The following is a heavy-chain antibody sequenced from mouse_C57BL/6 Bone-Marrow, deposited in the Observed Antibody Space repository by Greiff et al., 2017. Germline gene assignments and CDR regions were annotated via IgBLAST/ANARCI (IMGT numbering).Heavy chain of an antibody. CDR1: GFTFSSYA. CDR2: ISDGGSYT. Sequence: EVQRVESGGGLVKPGGSLKLSCAASGFTFSSYAMSWVRQTPEKRLEWVATISDGGSYTYYPDNVKGRFTISRDNAKNNLYLQMSHLKSEDTAMYYCAAYGSHDYWGQGTTLTVSS. CDR3: AAYGSHDY. D-gene: IGHD1-1*01. V-gene: IGHV5-4*01. J-gene: IGHJ2*01.